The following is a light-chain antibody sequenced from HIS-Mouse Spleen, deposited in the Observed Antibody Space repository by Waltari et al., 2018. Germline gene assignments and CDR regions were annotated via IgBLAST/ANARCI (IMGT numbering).Light chain of an antibody. CDR1: SSAVGGYNY. CDR2: EVS. CDR3: SSYTSSSTLGV. Sequence: QSALTQPASVSGSPGQSITIPCTGTSSAVGGYNYVPWYQQHPGKAPKLIIYEVSNRPSGVSNRFSGSKSGNTASLTISGLQAEDEADYYCSSYTSSSTLGVFGGGTKLTVL. V-gene: IGLV2-14*01. J-gene: IGLJ3*02.